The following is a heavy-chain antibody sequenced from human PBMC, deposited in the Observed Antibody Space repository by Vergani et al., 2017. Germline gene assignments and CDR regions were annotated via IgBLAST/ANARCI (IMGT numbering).Heavy chain of an antibody. CDR3: AREAAYCGGDCYAFDY. CDR2: ISGSGGST. J-gene: IGHJ4*02. D-gene: IGHD2-21*02. V-gene: IGHV3-23*01. Sequence: EVQLLESGGGLVQPGGSLRLSCAASGFTFSSYAMSWVRQAPGKGLEWVSAISGSGGSTYYADSVKGRFTISRDNSKNTLSLQMNSLRAEDTAVYYCAREAAYCGGDCYAFDYWGQGTLVTVSS. CDR1: GFTFSSYA.